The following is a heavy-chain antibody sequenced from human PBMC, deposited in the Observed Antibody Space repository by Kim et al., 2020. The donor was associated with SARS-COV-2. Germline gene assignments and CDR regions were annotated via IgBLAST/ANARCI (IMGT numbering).Heavy chain of an antibody. J-gene: IGHJ4*02. CDR1: GFKFDEYA. V-gene: IGHV3-20*04. Sequence: GGSLRLSCEPSGFKFDEYAMSWVRQVPGKGLEWLSGINWNGGRKVYADSVRGRFGISRDNAKNSLYLQLNSLRAGDTGLYYCARMRAYSATPLVYWGQGTLVTVSS. D-gene: IGHD5-12*01. CDR3: ARMRAYSATPLVY. CDR2: INWNGGRK.